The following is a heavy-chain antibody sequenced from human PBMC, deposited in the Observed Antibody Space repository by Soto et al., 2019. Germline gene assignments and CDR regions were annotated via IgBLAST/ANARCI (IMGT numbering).Heavy chain of an antibody. CDR2: ISYDGSNK. CDR1: GFTFRSYA. Sequence: GGSLRLSCGASGFTFRSYAMDWVRQTPGKGLEWVAVISYDGSNKHYADSVKGRFSISRDNSKNMLYLQMDSLSTEDTAVYYCVRSMIIVVRLIGLDYWGQGTLVTVSS. V-gene: IGHV3-30-3*01. J-gene: IGHJ4*02. CDR3: VRSMIIVVRLIGLDY. D-gene: IGHD3-22*01.